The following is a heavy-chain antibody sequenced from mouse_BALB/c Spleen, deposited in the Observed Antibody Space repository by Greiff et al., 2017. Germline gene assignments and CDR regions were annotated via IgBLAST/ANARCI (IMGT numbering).Heavy chain of an antibody. CDR2: IRLKSNNYAT. Sequence: DVQLQESGGGLVQPGGSMKLSCVASGFTFSNYWMNWVRQSPEKGLEWVAEIRLKSNNYATHYAESVKGRFTISRDDSKSSVYLQMNHLRAEDTGIYYCTRTGEGAMDYWGQGTSVTVSS. V-gene: IGHV6-6*02. CDR1: GFTFSNYW. D-gene: IGHD4-1*01. CDR3: TRTGEGAMDY. J-gene: IGHJ4*01.